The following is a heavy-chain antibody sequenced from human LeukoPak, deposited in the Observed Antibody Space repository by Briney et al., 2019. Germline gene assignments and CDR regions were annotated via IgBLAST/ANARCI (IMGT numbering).Heavy chain of an antibody. CDR3: TTDFRVWFGNNPYEYYFDY. J-gene: IGHJ4*02. V-gene: IGHV3-15*01. CDR2: IKGKTDGGTT. Sequence: GGSLRLSCAASGFTFSNAWMSWVRQAPGKGLEWVGRIKGKTDGGTTDYAAPVKGRITISRDDSKNTLYLQVNSLKIEDTAVYYCTTDFRVWFGNNPYEYYFDYWGQGTLVTVSS. D-gene: IGHD3-10*01. CDR1: GFTFSNAW.